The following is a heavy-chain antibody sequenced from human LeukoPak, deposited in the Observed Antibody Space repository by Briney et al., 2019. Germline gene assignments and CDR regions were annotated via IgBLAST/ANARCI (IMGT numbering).Heavy chain of an antibody. Sequence: GGSLRLSCAVSGFTFSSYAMSWVRQAPGKGLEWVSTISGSGLTTYYADSVKGRFTISRDNSKNTLYMQMNSLRAEDTAVYYCAKTHLGYDILTGYSYYFDYWGQGTLVTVSS. CDR1: GFTFSSYA. CDR3: AKTHLGYDILTGYSYYFDY. CDR2: ISGSGLTT. D-gene: IGHD3-9*01. V-gene: IGHV3-23*01. J-gene: IGHJ4*02.